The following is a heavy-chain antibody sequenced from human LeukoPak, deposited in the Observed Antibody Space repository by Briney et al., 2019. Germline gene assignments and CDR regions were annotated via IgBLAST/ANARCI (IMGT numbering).Heavy chain of an antibody. CDR1: GFTFSNYA. V-gene: IGHV3-30-3*01. D-gene: IGHD3-10*01. J-gene: IGHJ4*02. Sequence: PGRSLRLSCAATGFTFSNYAIHWGRQAPGEGLEWVAFISDDGSRQHYADSVKGRFTISRDNSKNTLSLQMNSLRAEDTAVYYCVKDRTGTYTLDYWGQGTLVTVSS. CDR2: ISDDGSRQ. CDR3: VKDRTGTYTLDY.